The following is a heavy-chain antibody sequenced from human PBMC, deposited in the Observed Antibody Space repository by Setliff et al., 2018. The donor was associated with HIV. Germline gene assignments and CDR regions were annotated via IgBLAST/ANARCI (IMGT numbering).Heavy chain of an antibody. CDR1: GYSFTSYW. CDR2: IYPGDSDT. J-gene: IGHJ4*02. D-gene: IGHD2-2*01. Sequence: GGSLKISCKGSGYSFTSYWIGWVRQMPGKGLEWLVIIYPGDSDTKYSPSFQGQVTFSADTSISTAYLQWSSLKASDTAMYYCAKGLGFCGSTTCLFDYWGQGTPVTVSS. CDR3: AKGLGFCGSTTCLFDY. V-gene: IGHV5-51*01.